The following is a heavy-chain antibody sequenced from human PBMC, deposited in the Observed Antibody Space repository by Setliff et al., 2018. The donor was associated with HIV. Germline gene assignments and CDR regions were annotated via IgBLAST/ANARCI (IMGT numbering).Heavy chain of an antibody. D-gene: IGHD3-22*01. J-gene: IGHJ5*02. CDR2: IKSKTDGGTT. CDR1: GFTFSNAW. V-gene: IGHV3-15*01. Sequence: PGGSLRLSCAASGFTFSNAWMSWVRQAPGRGLEWVGRIKSKTDGGTTDHAAPVKGRFTISRDDSKNTLYLQMNSLKTEDTAVYYCTRDRSRDYSDSSGYYHFFDPWGQGTLVTVSS. CDR3: TRDRSRDYSDSSGYYHFFDP.